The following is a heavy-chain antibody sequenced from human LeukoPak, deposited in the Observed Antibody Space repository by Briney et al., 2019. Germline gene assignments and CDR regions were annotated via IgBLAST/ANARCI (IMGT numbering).Heavy chain of an antibody. J-gene: IGHJ5*02. CDR1: GYTFTSYG. D-gene: IGHD3-22*01. CDR2: ISAYNGYT. V-gene: IGHV1-18*01. CDR3: ARAKYDSSGYYWFDP. Sequence: AASVKVSCKASGYTFTSYGISWVRQAPGQGLEWMGWISAYNGYTKYAEKLQGRVTMTTDTSTSTAYMELRSLRSDDTAVYYCARAKYDSSGYYWFDPWGQGTLVTVSS.